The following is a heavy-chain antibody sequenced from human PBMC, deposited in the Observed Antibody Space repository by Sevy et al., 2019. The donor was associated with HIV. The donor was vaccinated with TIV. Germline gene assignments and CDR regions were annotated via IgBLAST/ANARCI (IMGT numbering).Heavy chain of an antibody. CDR1: GYTFTNYA. CDR2: INVGNGNT. J-gene: IGHJ4*02. V-gene: IGHV1-3*01. D-gene: IGHD2-15*01. CDR3: ASDQTAARKGLDY. Sequence: ASVKVSCKASGYTFTNYALHWVRQAPGQSLEWMGWINVGNGNTRYAQKFQDRFTITRGTSASTAYMELNSLTSEDTAVYYCASDQTAARKGLDYWGQGTLVTVSS.